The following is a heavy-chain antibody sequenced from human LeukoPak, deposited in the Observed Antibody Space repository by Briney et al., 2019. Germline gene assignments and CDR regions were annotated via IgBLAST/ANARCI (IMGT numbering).Heavy chain of an antibody. D-gene: IGHD4-17*01. V-gene: IGHV3-23*01. Sequence: GGSLRLSCTASTFPFSRYAMMWLRQGPGKGLEWVSAITGSGDWALYADSVEGRFTISRDNSKNTLYLQMDSLRVEDTAVYYCAKDPNGDYIGAFDIWGQVTMVTVSS. J-gene: IGHJ3*02. CDR3: AKDPNGDYIGAFDI. CDR1: TFPFSRYA. CDR2: ITGSGDWA.